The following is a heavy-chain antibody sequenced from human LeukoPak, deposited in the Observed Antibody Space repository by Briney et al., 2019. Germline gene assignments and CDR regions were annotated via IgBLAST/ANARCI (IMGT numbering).Heavy chain of an antibody. CDR1: GGSISSGDYY. D-gene: IGHD3-3*01. J-gene: IGHJ5*02. V-gene: IGHV4-30-4*08. CDR2: IYYSGST. CDR3: ARGYDFWSGYYPPAGWFDP. Sequence: PSETLSLTCTVSGGSISSGDYYSSWLRQPPGKCLAWIVYIYYSGSTYYNPSLKGRITISVDTTKYQFYLKLSSVTAADTAVYYCARGYDFWSGYYPPAGWFDPLGQGTLVTVSS.